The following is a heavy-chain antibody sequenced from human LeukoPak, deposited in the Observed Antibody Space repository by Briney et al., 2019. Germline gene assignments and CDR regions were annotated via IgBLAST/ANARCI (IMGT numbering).Heavy chain of an antibody. CDR2: IKEDGSEK. CDR3: ARNSGLADR. D-gene: IGHD4-23*01. CDR1: GFTFSDYW. Sequence: PGGSLRLSCAASGFTFSDYWMTWVRQAPGKGLEWVANIKEDGSEKNYLDSVKGRFTISRDNAKISLYLQMNSLRAEDTAVYYCARNSGLADRWGQGTLVTVSS. V-gene: IGHV3-7*01. J-gene: IGHJ5*02.